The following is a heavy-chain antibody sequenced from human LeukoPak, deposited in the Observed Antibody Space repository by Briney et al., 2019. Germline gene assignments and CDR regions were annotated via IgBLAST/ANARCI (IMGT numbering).Heavy chain of an antibody. D-gene: IGHD3-10*01. CDR2: MNPNSGNT. CDR1: GYTFTSHD. V-gene: IGHV1-8*01. Sequence: ASVKVSCKASGYTFTSHDINWVRQATGQGLEWMGWMNPNSGNTGYAQKLQGRVTMTRNTSISTAYMELSSLRSEDTAVYHCARGHITMVRGIINRYNWFDPWGQGTLVTVSS. CDR3: ARGHITMVRGIINRYNWFDP. J-gene: IGHJ5*02.